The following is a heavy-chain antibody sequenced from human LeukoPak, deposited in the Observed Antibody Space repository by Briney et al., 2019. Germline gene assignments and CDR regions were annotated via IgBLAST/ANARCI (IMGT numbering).Heavy chain of an antibody. CDR3: ARLRGLQLELRD. V-gene: IGHV2-26*01. CDR1: GFSLSNNRMG. D-gene: IGHD1-1*01. CDR2: IVSNDEK. Sequence: SGPVLVKPTETLTLTCTVSGFSLSNNRMGVSWIRQPPGKALEWLAHIVSNDEKSYSTSLKSRLTISKDTSKSQVTLIMTNMDPVDTATYYCARLRGLQLELRDWGQGTLVTVSS. J-gene: IGHJ4*02.